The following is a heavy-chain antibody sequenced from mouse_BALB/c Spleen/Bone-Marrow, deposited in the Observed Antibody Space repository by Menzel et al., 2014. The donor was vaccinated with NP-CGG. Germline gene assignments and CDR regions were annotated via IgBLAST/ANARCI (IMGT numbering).Heavy chain of an antibody. J-gene: IGHJ2*01. CDR1: GFAFSSYD. CDR3: ASHGSCYD. V-gene: IGHV5-12-1*01. Sequence: EVKVVESGGGLVKPGGSLKLSCAASGFAFSSYDMSWVRQTPEKRLEWVAYISSGGGNTYYPDTVKGRFTISRDNAKNTLYRQMSSLKSEDTAMYYYASHGSCYDWGQGTTLTVSS. CDR2: ISSGGGNT. D-gene: IGHD2-12*01.